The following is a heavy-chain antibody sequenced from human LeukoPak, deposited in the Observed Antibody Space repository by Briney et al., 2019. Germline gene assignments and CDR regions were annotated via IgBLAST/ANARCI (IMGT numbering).Heavy chain of an antibody. CDR2: ISSDGSST. Sequence: PGGSLRLSCAASGFTFRSYWMHWVRQAPGKGLVWVSRISSDGSSTTYADSVKGRFTISRDNAKNTLYLQMNSLRAEDTAVYYCAGLTVTTRMDVWGQGTTVTVSS. CDR3: AGLTVTTRMDV. V-gene: IGHV3-74*01. CDR1: GFTFRSYW. J-gene: IGHJ6*02. D-gene: IGHD4-17*01.